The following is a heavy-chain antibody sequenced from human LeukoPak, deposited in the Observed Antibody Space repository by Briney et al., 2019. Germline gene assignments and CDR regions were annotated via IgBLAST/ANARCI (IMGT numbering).Heavy chain of an antibody. CDR1: GGSISSHY. V-gene: IGHV4-59*11. D-gene: IGHD6-6*01. J-gene: IGHJ4*02. Sequence: SETLSLTCTVSGGSISSHYWSWIRQPPGKGLGWIGYIYYSGSTNYNPSLKSRVTISVDTSKNQFSLKLSSVTAADTAVYYCARAGYSSSFDYWGQGTLVTVSS. CDR2: IYYSGST. CDR3: ARAGYSSSFDY.